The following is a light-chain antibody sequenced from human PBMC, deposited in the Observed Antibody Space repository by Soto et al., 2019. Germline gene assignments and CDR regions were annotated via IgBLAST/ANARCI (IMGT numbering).Light chain of an antibody. V-gene: IGKV3-11*01. Sequence: EVVLTQSPATLSLSPGERATLSCRASQSVSSYLAWYQQKPGQAPRLLIYDASHRATGIPARFSGSGSGTDFTLTISSLEPEDFAVYYCQQRSNWPQWTFGQGTKVDIK. CDR1: QSVSSY. CDR2: DAS. CDR3: QQRSNWPQWT. J-gene: IGKJ1*01.